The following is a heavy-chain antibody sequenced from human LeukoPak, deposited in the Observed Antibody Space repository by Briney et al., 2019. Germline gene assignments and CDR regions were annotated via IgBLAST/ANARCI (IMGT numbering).Heavy chain of an antibody. CDR2: INHSGST. Sequence: PSETLSLTCAVYGGSFSGYYWSWIRQPPGKGLEWIGEINHSGSTNYNPSLKSRGTISVDTSKNQFSLKLSSVTAADTAVYYCARLPAPYCSSTSCKAYWGQGTLVTVSS. J-gene: IGHJ4*02. CDR3: ARLPAPYCSSTSCKAY. V-gene: IGHV4-34*01. CDR1: GGSFSGYY. D-gene: IGHD2-2*01.